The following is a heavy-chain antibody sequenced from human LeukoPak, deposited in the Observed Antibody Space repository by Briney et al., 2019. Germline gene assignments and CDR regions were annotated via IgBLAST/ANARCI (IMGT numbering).Heavy chain of an antibody. V-gene: IGHV1-69*05. J-gene: IGHJ6*03. D-gene: IGHD3-10*01. CDR3: ARGSYIYGSGRSNYYYYMDV. CDR2: IIPIFGTA. CDR1: GGTFSSYA. Sequence: SVKLSCKASGGTFSSYAISWVRQAPGQGLEWMGGIIPIFGTANYAQKFQSRVTITTDESTSTAYMELSSLRSEDTAVCYCARGSYIYGSGRSNYYYYMDVWGKGTTVTVSS.